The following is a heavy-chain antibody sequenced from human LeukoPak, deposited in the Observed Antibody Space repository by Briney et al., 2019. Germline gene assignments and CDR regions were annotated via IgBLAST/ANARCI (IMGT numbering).Heavy chain of an antibody. J-gene: IGHJ4*02. V-gene: IGHV1-69*05. D-gene: IGHD3-10*01. CDR1: GYTFTGYY. CDR3: ARDPNLWFGELFDY. CDR2: IIPIFGTA. Sequence: ASVKVSCKASGYTFTGYYMHWVRHAPGQGLEWMGGIIPIFGTANYAQKFQGRVTITTDESTSTAYMELSSLRSEDTAVYYCARDPNLWFGELFDYWGQGTLVTVSS.